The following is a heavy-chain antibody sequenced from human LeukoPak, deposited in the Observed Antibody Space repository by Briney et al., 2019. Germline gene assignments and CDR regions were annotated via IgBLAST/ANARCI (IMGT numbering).Heavy chain of an antibody. D-gene: IGHD3-10*01. J-gene: IGHJ4*02. Sequence: GGSLRLSCAASGFTFSSYSMNWVRQAPGKGLEWVSYVSSSGTVIYYGDSVKGRFTISRDNAKKSLYLQMNSLRAEDTAVYYCARDYNCWGQGTLVTVSS. CDR2: VSSSGTVI. CDR3: ARDYNC. CDR1: GFTFSSYS. V-gene: IGHV3-48*04.